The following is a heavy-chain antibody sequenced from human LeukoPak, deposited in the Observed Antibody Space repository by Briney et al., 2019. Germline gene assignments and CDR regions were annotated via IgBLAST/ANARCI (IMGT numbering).Heavy chain of an antibody. CDR1: VYTFTVYY. J-gene: IGHJ3*02. D-gene: IGHD6-13*01. CDR3: ARPIAGSSSWYVEAFAI. V-gene: IGHV1-2*02. Sequence: ASVTVSFTASVYTFTVYYMHWVRQAPGQGLELMGWINPNSGGTNYAQKFQGRVTMTRDTSVSTAYMELSRVRSDDTAVYYCARPIAGSSSWYVEAFAIWGQGTMVTVSS. CDR2: INPNSGGT.